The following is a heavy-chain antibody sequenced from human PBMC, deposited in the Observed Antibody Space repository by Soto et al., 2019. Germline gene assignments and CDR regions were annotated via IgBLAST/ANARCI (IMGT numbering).Heavy chain of an antibody. D-gene: IGHD2-15*01. CDR3: AGGRRDGASSFYCFVY. V-gene: IGHV1-69*01. CDR1: GGTFSSYA. Sequence: QVQLVQSGAEVKKPGSSVKVSCKASGGTFSSYAISWVRQAPGQGLEWMGGIIPIFGTANYAQKFQGRVTITADESTSTAYRELSSLRSEDTAVYYCAGGRRDGASSFYCFVYWVQGTLVTVSS. CDR2: IIPIFGTA. J-gene: IGHJ4*02.